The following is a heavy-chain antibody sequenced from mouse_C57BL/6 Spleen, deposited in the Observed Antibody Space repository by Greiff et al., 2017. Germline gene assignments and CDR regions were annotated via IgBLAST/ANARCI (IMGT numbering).Heavy chain of an antibody. CDR1: GYTFTDYY. Sequence: QVQLQQSGAELVRPGASVKLSCKASGYTFTDYYINWVKQRPGQGLEWIARIYPGSGNTYYNEKFKGKATLTAEKSSSTAYMQLSSLTSEDSAVYFCARGYYGSSSGYFDGWGTGTTVTVSS. D-gene: IGHD1-1*01. CDR2: IYPGSGNT. CDR3: ARGYYGSSSGYFDG. V-gene: IGHV1-76*01. J-gene: IGHJ1*03.